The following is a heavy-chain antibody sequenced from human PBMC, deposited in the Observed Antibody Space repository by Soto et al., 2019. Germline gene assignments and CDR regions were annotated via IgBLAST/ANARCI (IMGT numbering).Heavy chain of an antibody. Sequence: QVHLVQSGAEVKKPGASVKVSCKASGYTFTSYGITWVRQAPGQGLEWMGWISAHNGNTDYAKKLQGSVIVTRDTSTSTAYMKLRSLISYVTAVYYCARGRYGDYWGEGAVVPVSS. J-gene: IGHJ4*02. CDR3: ARGRYGDY. CDR1: GYTFTSYG. V-gene: IGHV1-18*01. CDR2: ISAHNGNT. D-gene: IGHD1-20*01.